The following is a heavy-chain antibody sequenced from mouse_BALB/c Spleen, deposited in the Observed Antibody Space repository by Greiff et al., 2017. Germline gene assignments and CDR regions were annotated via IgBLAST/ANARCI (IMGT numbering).Heavy chain of an antibody. V-gene: IGHV1S56*01. Sequence: VQLQQSGAELVKPGASVKLSCKASGYTFTSYDINWVRQRPEQGLEWIGWIFPGDGSTKYNEKFKGKATLTTDKSSSTAYMQLSRLTSEDSAVYFCAREARDSDGDWFDYWGQGTLVTVSA. CDR3: AREARDSDGDWFDY. CDR2: IFPGDGST. J-gene: IGHJ3*01. D-gene: IGHD3-3*01. CDR1: GYTFTSYD.